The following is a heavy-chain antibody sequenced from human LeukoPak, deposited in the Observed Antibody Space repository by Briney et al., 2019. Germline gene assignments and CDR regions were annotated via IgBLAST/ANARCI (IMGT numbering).Heavy chain of an antibody. CDR1: GFTFSSYW. D-gene: IGHD3-22*01. J-gene: IGHJ3*02. V-gene: IGHV3-74*01. Sequence: GGSLRLSCAASGFTFSSYWMHWVRQAPGKGLVWVSRISSDGSSTSYADSVKGRLTISRDNAKNTLYLQMNSLRAEDTAVYYCARGYYYDSSGPRIAFDIWGQGTVVTVSS. CDR3: ARGYYYDSSGPRIAFDI. CDR2: ISSDGSST.